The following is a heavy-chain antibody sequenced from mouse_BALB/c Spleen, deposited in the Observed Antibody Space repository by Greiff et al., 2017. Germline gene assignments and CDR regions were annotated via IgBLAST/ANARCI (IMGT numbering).Heavy chain of an antibody. CDR2: ISSGGSYT. D-gene: IGHD2-4*01. Sequence: EVHLVESGGDLVKPGGSLKLSCAASGFTFSSYCMSWVRQTPDKRLEWVATISSGGSYTYYPDSVKGRFTISRDNAKNTLYLQMSSLKSEDTAMYYCATYDYYYVEDWGQGATLAVAS. V-gene: IGHV5-6*01. J-gene: IGHJ2*01. CDR1: GFTFSSYC. CDR3: ATYDYYYVED.